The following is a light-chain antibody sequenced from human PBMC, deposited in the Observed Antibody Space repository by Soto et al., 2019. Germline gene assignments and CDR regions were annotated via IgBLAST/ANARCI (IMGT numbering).Light chain of an antibody. Sequence: EVVLTQSPGTLSLSPGERVTLSCRASQSVASSYLDWYQQKPGRAPRLLFYSASSMATGIPVRFSGSGAGTDFTLTISRLEPEDFAVYYCHHFGSLPETFGQGTNVE. V-gene: IGKV3-20*01. CDR3: HHFGSLPET. CDR1: QSVASSY. J-gene: IGKJ1*01. CDR2: SAS.